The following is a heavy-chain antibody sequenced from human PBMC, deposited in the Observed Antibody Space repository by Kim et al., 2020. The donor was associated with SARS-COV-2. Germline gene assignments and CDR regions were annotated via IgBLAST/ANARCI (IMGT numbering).Heavy chain of an antibody. CDR2: GSEI. V-gene: IGHV3-7*03. J-gene: IGHJ4*02. Sequence: GSEINYVDTMRSRFTISRDNTKNSVYLQMSNLKTEDAAMYYCARDREAAALWGQGTLITVSS. CDR3: ARDREAAAL. D-gene: IGHD2-15*01.